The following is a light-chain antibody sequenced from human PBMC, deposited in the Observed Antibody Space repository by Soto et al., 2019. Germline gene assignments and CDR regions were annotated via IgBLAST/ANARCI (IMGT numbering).Light chain of an antibody. CDR1: RNDIGAYEF. J-gene: IGLJ1*01. CDR3: KSYAGSNTYV. V-gene: IGLV2-8*01. Sequence: QSARTQPPSASGSAGQSVTISCTGTRNDIGAYEFVSWYQHHPGKAPKLIIYEVVQRPSGVPDRFSGSKSGNTASLTVSGLQAADEADYYCKSYAGSNTYVFGTGTKVTVL. CDR2: EVV.